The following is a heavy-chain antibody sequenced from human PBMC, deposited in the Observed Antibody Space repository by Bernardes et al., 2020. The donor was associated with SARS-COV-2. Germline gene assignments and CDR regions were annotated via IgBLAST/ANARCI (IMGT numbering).Heavy chain of an antibody. Sequence: GGSLRLSCAASGFTFSTYWMHWVRQVPGKGLVWVSRINGDGSSINYADSVKGRFTISRANAKNTLYLQMDSLRAEDTAVYYCARKSPNTRSSPGFDPWGQGTLVTVSS. CDR3: ARKSPNTRSSPGFDP. CDR1: GFTFSTYW. J-gene: IGHJ5*02. D-gene: IGHD6-6*01. CDR2: INGDGSSI. V-gene: IGHV3-74*01.